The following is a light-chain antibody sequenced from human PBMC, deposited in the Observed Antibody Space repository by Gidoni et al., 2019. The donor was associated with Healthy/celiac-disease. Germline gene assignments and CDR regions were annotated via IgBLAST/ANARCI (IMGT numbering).Light chain of an antibody. CDR2: AAS. J-gene: IGKJ2*01. CDR3: QQSYSTPQT. Sequence: DIQMTQSPSSLSASVGDRVTIPRRASQGISSYLNWYQQKPGKAPKLLIYAASSLQSGVPSRFSGSGSGTDFTLTISSLQPEDFATYYCQQSYSTPQTFGQGTKLEIK. V-gene: IGKV1-39*01. CDR1: QGISSY.